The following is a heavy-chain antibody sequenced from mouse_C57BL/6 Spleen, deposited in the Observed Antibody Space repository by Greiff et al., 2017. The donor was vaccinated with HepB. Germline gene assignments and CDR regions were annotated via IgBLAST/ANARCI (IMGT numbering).Heavy chain of an antibody. CDR1: GYTFTSYW. J-gene: IGHJ2*01. V-gene: IGHV1-69*01. CDR3: ARQIYYGQYYFDY. Sequence: QVQLQQPGAELVMPGASVKLSCKASGYTFTSYWMHWVKQRPGQGLEWIGEIDPSDSYTNYNQKFKGKSTLTVDKSSSTAYMQLSSLTSEDSAVYYCARQIYYGQYYFDYWAKAPLSQSPQ. D-gene: IGHD2-1*01. CDR2: IDPSDSYT.